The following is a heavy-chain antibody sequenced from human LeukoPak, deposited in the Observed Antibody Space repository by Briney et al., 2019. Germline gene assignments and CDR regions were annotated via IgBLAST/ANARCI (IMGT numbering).Heavy chain of an antibody. CDR1: GFTFSNAW. CDR2: IKSKTDGGTT. V-gene: IGHV3-15*01. J-gene: IGHJ3*02. CDR3: TTDDVPRALDAFDI. Sequence: GGSLRLSCAASGFTFSNAWMSWVRQAPGKGLEWVGRIKSKTDGGTTDYAAPVKGRFTISRDDSKNTLYLQMNSLKTEDTAVYYCTTDDVPRALDAFDIWGQGTMVTVSS.